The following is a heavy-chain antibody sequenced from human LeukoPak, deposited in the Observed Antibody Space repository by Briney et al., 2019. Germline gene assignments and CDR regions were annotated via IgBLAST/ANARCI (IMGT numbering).Heavy chain of an antibody. D-gene: IGHD1-26*01. CDR2: INPNSCGT. Sequence: SSVKVSCKASGYTFTGYYLHWVRQAPGQGLDWMGWINPNSCGTTYAQIFKGRVTMTWDTSISTAYMELSRLRSDDTTVYYCARKWELLPKYLYHSGQSTLVTVSS. V-gene: IGHV1-2*02. J-gene: IGHJ1*01. CDR1: GYTFTGYY. CDR3: ARKWELLPKYLYH.